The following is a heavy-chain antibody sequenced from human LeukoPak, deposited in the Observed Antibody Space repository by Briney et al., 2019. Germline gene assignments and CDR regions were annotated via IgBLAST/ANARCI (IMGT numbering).Heavy chain of an antibody. CDR3: ARVDRGYSYGFEDWFDP. J-gene: IGHJ5*02. D-gene: IGHD5-18*01. V-gene: IGHV1-2*02. CDR2: INPNSGGT. Sequence: ASVKVSCKASGDTFTGYYMHWVRQAPGQGLEWMRCINPNSGGTNYAQKCQGRVTMTRDTSISTAYMELSRLRSDDTAVYYCARVDRGYSYGFEDWFDPWGQGTLVTVSS. CDR1: GDTFTGYY.